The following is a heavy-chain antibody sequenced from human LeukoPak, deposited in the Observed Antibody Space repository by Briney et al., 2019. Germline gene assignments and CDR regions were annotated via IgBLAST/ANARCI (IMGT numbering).Heavy chain of an antibody. J-gene: IGHJ4*02. Sequence: GGSLRLSCAASGITFSSYGMSWVRQAPGKGLEWVSSISSTGGTTYYADSVKGRFTISRDNSKSTLYLQMNSLRAEDTAVYYCAKAPPNFDWLPDWGQGTLVTVSS. CDR1: GITFSSYG. CDR2: ISSTGGTT. V-gene: IGHV3-23*01. CDR3: AKAPPNFDWLPD. D-gene: IGHD3-9*01.